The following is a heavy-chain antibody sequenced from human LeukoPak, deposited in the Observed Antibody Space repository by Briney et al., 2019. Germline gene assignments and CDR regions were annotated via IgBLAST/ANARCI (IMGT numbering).Heavy chain of an antibody. CDR1: GFTFSSYG. V-gene: IGHV3-30*02. CDR2: IRYDGSNK. Sequence: GGSLRLSCAASGFTFSSYGMHWVRQAPGKGLEWVAFIRYDGSNKYYADSVKGRFTISRDNSKNTLYLQMNSLSAEDTAVYYCGSSGPPGGYFDYWGQGTLVTVSS. D-gene: IGHD2-15*01. J-gene: IGHJ4*02. CDR3: GSSGPPGGYFDY.